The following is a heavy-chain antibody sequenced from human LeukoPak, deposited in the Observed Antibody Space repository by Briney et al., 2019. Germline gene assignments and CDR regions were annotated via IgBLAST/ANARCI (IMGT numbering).Heavy chain of an antibody. V-gene: IGHV3-66*02. D-gene: IGHD6-6*01. CDR3: ARPSGGIAARPLGYYMDV. CDR2: IYSGGST. CDR1: GFTVSSNY. J-gene: IGHJ6*03. Sequence: GGSLRLSCAASGFTVSSNYMSWVRQAPGKGLEWVSAIYSGGSTYYADSVKGRFTISRDNSKNTLYLQMNSLRAEDTAVYYCARPSGGIAARPLGYYMDVWGKGTTVTVSS.